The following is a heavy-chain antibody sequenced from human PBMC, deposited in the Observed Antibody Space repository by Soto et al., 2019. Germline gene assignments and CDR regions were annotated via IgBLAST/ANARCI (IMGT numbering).Heavy chain of an antibody. J-gene: IGHJ4*02. D-gene: IGHD3-10*01. CDR1: GGSISSYY. Sequence: QVQLQESGPGLVKPSETLSLTCTVSGGSISSYYWSWIRQPPGKGLEWIGYIYYSGSTNYNPSLKSRVPISVDTSKNQFSLKLNSMTAADTAGYYCARHNYGSGSTYFDYWGQGTLVTVSS. CDR2: IYYSGST. V-gene: IGHV4-59*08. CDR3: ARHNYGSGSTYFDY.